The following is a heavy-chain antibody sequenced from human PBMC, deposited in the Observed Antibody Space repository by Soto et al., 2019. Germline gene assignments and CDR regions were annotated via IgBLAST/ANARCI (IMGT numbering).Heavy chain of an antibody. CDR2: ISYDGSNK. D-gene: IGHD3-10*01. CDR3: AKEKHDGSLDY. CDR1: GFTFSSYG. J-gene: IGHJ4*02. V-gene: IGHV3-30*18. Sequence: PGGSLRLSCAASGFTFSSYGIHWVRQAPGKGLEWVAVISYDGSNKYYADSVKGRFTISRDNSKNTLYLQMNSLRAEDTAVYYCAKEKHDGSLDYWGQGTLVTVSS.